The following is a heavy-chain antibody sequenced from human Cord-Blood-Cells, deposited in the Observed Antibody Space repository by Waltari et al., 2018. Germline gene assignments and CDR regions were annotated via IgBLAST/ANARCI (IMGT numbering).Heavy chain of an antibody. CDR2: IYSGCST. J-gene: IGHJ6*03. CDR3: ARAFWSGYYYYYMDV. V-gene: IGHV3-53*01. Sequence: EVQLVQSGGGLIQPGGSLRLSCAASGFTASSHYMSWVRHAPGKGLEWVSVIYSGCSTYYADSVKGRFTISRDNSKNTLYLQMNSLRAEDTAVYYCARAFWSGYYYYYMDVWGKGTTVTVSS. CDR1: GFTASSHY. D-gene: IGHD3-3*01.